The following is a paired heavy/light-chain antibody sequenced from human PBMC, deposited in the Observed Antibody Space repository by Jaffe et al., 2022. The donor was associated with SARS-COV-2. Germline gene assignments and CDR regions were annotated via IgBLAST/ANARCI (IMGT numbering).Light chain of an antibody. J-gene: IGKJ1*01. CDR1: QSVLYSSNNKNY. CDR2: WAS. V-gene: IGKV4-1*01. CDR3: QQYYGLQT. Sequence: DIVMTQSPDSLAVSLGERATINCKSSQSVLYSSNNKNYLAWYQQKPGQPPKLLIYWASTRESGVPDRFSGSGSGTDFTLTISSLQAEDVAVYYCQQYYGLQTFGQGTKVEIK.
Heavy chain of an antibody. CDR3: AGDTSYSGTSVY. CDR2: IQGDGSTT. V-gene: IGHV3-74*01. CDR1: GLTFSYFW. Sequence: EVQLVESGGGLVQPGGSLRLSCAASGLTFSYFWLHWVRQAPGKGLVWVSRIQGDGSTTDYVDSVKGRFTISRDNAKNTLYLQMSSLRAEDTAVYYCAGDTSYSGTSVYWGQGTLVTVSS. J-gene: IGHJ4*02. D-gene: IGHD1-26*01.